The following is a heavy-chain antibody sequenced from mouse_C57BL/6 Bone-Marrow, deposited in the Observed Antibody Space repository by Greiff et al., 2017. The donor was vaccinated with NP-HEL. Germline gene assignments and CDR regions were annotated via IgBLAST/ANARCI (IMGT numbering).Heavy chain of an antibody. Sequence: EVMLVESGGGLVQPGGSLKLSCAASGFTFSDYYMYWVRQTPEKRLEWVAYISNGGGSTYYPDTVKGRFTISRDNAKNTLYLQMSRQKSEDTAIYYWTRLGYYYAMDYWGQGTSVTVSS. J-gene: IGHJ4*01. CDR1: GFTFSDYY. CDR3: TRLGYYYAMDY. CDR2: ISNGGGST. V-gene: IGHV5-12*01.